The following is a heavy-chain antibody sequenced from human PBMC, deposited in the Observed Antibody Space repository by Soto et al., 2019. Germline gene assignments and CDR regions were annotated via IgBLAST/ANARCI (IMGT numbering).Heavy chain of an antibody. Sequence: VSGPTLVNPTQTLTLTCTFSGFSFSTSGVGVGWIRQPPGKALEWLALIYWNDDKRYSPSLKSRLTITKDTSKNQVVLTMTNMDPVDTATYYCAHRLITRGGSIAVAGAAYDYWGQGTLVAVSS. CDR1: GFSFSTSGVG. J-gene: IGHJ4*02. D-gene: IGHD6-19*01. CDR3: AHRLITRGGSIAVAGAAYDY. CDR2: IYWNDDK. V-gene: IGHV2-5*01.